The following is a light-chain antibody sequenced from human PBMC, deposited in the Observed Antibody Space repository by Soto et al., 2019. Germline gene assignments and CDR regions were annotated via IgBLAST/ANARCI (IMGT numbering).Light chain of an antibody. J-gene: IGKJ1*01. CDR2: GAS. Sequence: EIVLTQSPGTLSLSPGERATHSCKASQRVSSSYLTWYQPKPSQTPRLLIYGASSRATGIPDRFSGSGSGTDFTLTISILEPEDFAVYYCQQYGSSPTWTFGQGTKVDIK. CDR3: QQYGSSPTWT. CDR1: QRVSSSY. V-gene: IGKV3-20*01.